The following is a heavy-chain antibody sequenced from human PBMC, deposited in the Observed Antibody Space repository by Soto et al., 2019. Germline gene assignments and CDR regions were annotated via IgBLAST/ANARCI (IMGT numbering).Heavy chain of an antibody. Sequence: ASVKVSCKASGYTFTGYYMHWVRQAPGQGLEWMGWINPNSGATDYAQKFQDWVTMTRDTSINTAYMELSRLRSDDTAVYFCARGSDILTSPVRYWGQGTRVTVSS. CDR1: GYTFTGYY. J-gene: IGHJ4*02. D-gene: IGHD3-9*01. CDR2: INPNSGAT. CDR3: ARGSDILTSPVRY. V-gene: IGHV1-2*04.